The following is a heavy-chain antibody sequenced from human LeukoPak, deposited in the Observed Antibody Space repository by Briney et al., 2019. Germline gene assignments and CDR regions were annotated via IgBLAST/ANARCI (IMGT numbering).Heavy chain of an antibody. CDR2: IYYSGST. CDR1: GGSISSSSHY. CDR3: ARDRIRDCGGSCYVDH. Sequence: SETLSLTCTVSGGSISSSSHYWGWIRQPPGKGLEWIGSIYYSGSTYYNPPLKSRVTISVDTSKNQFSLKLSSVTAADTAVYYCARDRIRDCGGSCYVDHWGQGTLVTVSS. V-gene: IGHV4-39*07. D-gene: IGHD2-15*01. J-gene: IGHJ4*02.